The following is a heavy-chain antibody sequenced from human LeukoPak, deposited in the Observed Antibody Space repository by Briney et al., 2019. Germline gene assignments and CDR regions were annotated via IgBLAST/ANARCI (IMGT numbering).Heavy chain of an antibody. CDR2: IKEDGSAK. V-gene: IGHV3-7*04. Sequence: QSGGSLRLSCTASGFTFSRYWMTWVRQAPGKGLEWVANIKEDGSAKYYVDSMKGRFTISRDNAKNSLYLQINSLRAEGTAVYYCARDSPGYGGYSYWGQGTLVTVSS. CDR3: ARDSPGYGGYSY. CDR1: GFTFSRYW. D-gene: IGHD5-12*01. J-gene: IGHJ4*02.